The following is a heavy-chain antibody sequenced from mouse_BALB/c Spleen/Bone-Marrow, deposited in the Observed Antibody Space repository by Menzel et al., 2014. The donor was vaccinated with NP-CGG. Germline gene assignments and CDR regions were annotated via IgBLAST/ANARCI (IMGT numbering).Heavy chain of an antibody. CDR2: INPDSSTI. V-gene: IGHV4-1*02. CDR3: ATRISRDGY. Sequence: EVKLLESGGGLVQPGGSLKLSCAASGFDFTRYWMSWVRQAPGKGLEWIGVINPDSSTINYTPSLKDKFIISRDNAKNTLYLQMSKVRSEDTALYYCATRISRDGYWGQGTTLTVSS. J-gene: IGHJ2*01. CDR1: GFDFTRYW.